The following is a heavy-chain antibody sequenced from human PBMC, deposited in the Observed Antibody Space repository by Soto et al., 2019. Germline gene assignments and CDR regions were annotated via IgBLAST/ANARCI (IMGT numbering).Heavy chain of an antibody. D-gene: IGHD2-15*01. V-gene: IGHV1-69*01. J-gene: IGHJ5*02. CDR1: GGTFSSYP. CDR2: IIPFFGTT. Sequence: QVHLVQSGAEVKKPGSSVKVSCKASGGTFSSYPINWVRQAPGQGLEWVGGIIPFFGTTHSAQKFRGRVTITADESTSTAYMELSSLRSEDTAVYYCASRPVMEVAQYGNWFDPWGQGTLVTVSS. CDR3: ASRPVMEVAQYGNWFDP.